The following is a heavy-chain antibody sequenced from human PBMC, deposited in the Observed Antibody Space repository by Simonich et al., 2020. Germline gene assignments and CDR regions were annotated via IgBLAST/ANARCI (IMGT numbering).Heavy chain of an antibody. CDR2: INHSGST. CDR3: ARGKGWKNAFDI. J-gene: IGHJ3*02. Sequence: QVQLQQWGAGLLKPSETLSLTCAVYGGSFSGYYWSWIRPPPGRGLGGIGEINHSGSTNDNPYPKGRCTISVETSKNQFSLKLSSVTAADTAVYYCARGKGWKNAFDIWGQGTMVTVSS. D-gene: IGHD1-1*01. V-gene: IGHV4-34*01. CDR1: GGSFSGYY.